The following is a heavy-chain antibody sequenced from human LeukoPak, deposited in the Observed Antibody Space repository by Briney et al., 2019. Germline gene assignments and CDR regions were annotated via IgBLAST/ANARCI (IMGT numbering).Heavy chain of an antibody. J-gene: IGHJ5*02. CDR2: IRSKANSYST. V-gene: IGHV3-73*01. CDR3: TRHWLYNWNDV. D-gene: IGHD6-19*01. CDR1: GFTFSGSA. Sequence: PGGSLRLSCAASGFTFSGSAMHWVRQASGKGLEWVGRIRSKANSYSTAYAASVKGRFTISRDDSKNTAYLQMNSLKTEDTAVYYCTRHWLYNWNDVWGQGTLVTVSS.